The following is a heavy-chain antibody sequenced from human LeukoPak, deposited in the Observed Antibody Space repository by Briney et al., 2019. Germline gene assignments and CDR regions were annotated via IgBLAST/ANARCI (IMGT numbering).Heavy chain of an antibody. Sequence: GGSLRLSCAASGFTFSSYAMSWVRQAPGKGLEWVSAISGSGSNTYYTDSVKGRFNISRDNSKNTLYLRMNSLRADDTAVYYCAKDRITVAGTDRFEYFDCWGQGTLVTVSS. V-gene: IGHV3-23*01. CDR3: AKDRITVAGTDRFEYFDC. D-gene: IGHD6-19*01. J-gene: IGHJ4*02. CDR2: ISGSGSNT. CDR1: GFTFSSYA.